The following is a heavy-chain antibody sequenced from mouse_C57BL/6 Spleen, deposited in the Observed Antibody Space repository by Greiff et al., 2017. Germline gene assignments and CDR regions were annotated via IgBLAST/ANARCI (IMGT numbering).Heavy chain of an antibody. CDR1: GYTFTDYN. CDR3: ARSDYGSSLD. Sequence: VQLQQSGPELVKPGASVKIPCKASGYTFTDYNMDWVKQSHGKSLEWIGDINPNNGGTIYNQKFKGKATLTVDKSASTAYMERRSLTSEDTAVYYCARSDYGSSLDWGQGTLVTVAA. D-gene: IGHD1-1*01. CDR2: INPNNGGT. J-gene: IGHJ3*01. V-gene: IGHV1-18*01.